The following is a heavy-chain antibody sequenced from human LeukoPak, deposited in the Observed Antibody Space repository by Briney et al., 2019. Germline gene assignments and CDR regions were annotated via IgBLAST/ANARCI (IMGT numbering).Heavy chain of an antibody. V-gene: IGHV3-30-3*01. J-gene: IGHJ5*02. D-gene: IGHD6-19*01. CDR1: GFTFSNYA. CDR2: ISFDGSDK. CDR3: ARDQPGTYTLSST. Sequence: GGSLRLSCAASGFTFSNYAMHRVRQAPGKGLEWVAFISFDGSDKYYADSVKGRFTISRDNSKNTLYLQMNSLRAEDTAVYYCARDQPGTYTLSSTWGQGTLVTVSS.